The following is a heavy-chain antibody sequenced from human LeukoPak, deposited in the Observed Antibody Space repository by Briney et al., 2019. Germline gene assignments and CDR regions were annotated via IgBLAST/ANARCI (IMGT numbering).Heavy chain of an antibody. D-gene: IGHD5-18*01. Sequence: SSETLSLTCAVYGGSFSGYYWSWIRQPPGKGLEWIGEINHSGSTNYNPSLKSRVTISVDTSKNQFSLKLSSVTAADTAVYYCARGYSYGYWGQGTLVTVSS. CDR2: INHSGST. CDR1: GGSFSGYY. CDR3: ARGYSYGY. V-gene: IGHV4-34*01. J-gene: IGHJ4*02.